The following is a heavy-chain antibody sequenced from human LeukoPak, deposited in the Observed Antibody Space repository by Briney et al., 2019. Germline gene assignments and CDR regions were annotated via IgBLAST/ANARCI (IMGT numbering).Heavy chain of an antibody. CDR1: GFTFSSYS. CDR2: ISSSSSYI. V-gene: IGHV3-21*01. D-gene: IGHD3-22*01. CDR3: ASALYYYGSSDY. Sequence: GGSLRLSCAASGFTFSSYSMNWVRQAPGKGLEWVSSISSSSSYIYYADSVKGRFTISRDNAKNSLYLQMNSLRAEDTAVYYCASALYYYGSSDYWGQGTLVTVSS. J-gene: IGHJ4*02.